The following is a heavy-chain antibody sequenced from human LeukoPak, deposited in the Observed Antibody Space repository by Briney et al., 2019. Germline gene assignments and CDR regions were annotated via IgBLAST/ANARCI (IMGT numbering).Heavy chain of an antibody. J-gene: IGHJ4*02. CDR2: INWSGGTI. CDR1: GFTFENYG. D-gene: IGHD2-15*01. CDR3: ARKGSGIDY. Sequence: PGGSLRLSCAASGFTFENYGMTWVRQAPGKGLEWVSHINWSGGTIDYADSVKGRFIISRDDAKRSLYLQMNSLTAEDTALYYCARKGSGIDYWGQGALVAVSS. V-gene: IGHV3-20*04.